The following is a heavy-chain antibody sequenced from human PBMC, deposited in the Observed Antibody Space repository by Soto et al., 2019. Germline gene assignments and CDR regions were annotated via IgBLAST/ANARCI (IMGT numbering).Heavy chain of an antibody. J-gene: IGHJ5*02. D-gene: IGHD5-18*01. V-gene: IGHV1-2*02. CDR2: INPNSGGT. CDR3: ARGKGRGYSYGYMGSFDP. Sequence: XKVSFMASGYTXSGYYMDLVRQAPGQGLEWMGWINPNSGGTNYAQKFKGRVTMTRDTSISTAYMDLSMLRSDDTAVYYWARGKGRGYSYGYMGSFDPWGQGTLVTVSS. CDR1: GYTXSGYY.